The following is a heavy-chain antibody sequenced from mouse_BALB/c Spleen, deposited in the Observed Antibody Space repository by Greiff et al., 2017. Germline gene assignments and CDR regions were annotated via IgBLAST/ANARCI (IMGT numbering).Heavy chain of an antibody. V-gene: IGHV3-8*02. CDR3: ARGLYYGSSSWYFDV. CDR1: GDSITSGY. Sequence: EVKLQESGPSLVKPSQTLSLTCSVTGDSITSGYWNWIRKFPGNKLEYMGYISYSGSTYYNPSLKSRISITRDTSKNQYYLQLNSVTTEDTATYYCARGLYYGSSSWYFDVWGAGTTVTVSS. D-gene: IGHD1-1*01. CDR2: ISYSGST. J-gene: IGHJ1*01.